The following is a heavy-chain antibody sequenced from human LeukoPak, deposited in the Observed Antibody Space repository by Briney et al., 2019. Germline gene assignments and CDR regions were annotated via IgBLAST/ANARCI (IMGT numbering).Heavy chain of an antibody. V-gene: IGHV1-18*01. Sequence: GASVKVSCKASGYTFTSYGISWVRQAPGQGLEWMGWISAYNGNTNYAQKLQGRVTMTTGTSTSTAYMELRSLRSDDTAVYYCARRGRGSGRHAFDIWGQGTMVTVSS. CDR1: GYTFTSYG. CDR3: ARRGRGSGRHAFDI. CDR2: ISAYNGNT. J-gene: IGHJ3*02. D-gene: IGHD3-10*01.